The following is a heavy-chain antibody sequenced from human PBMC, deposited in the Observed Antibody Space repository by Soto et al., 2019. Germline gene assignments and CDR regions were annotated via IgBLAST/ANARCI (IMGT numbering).Heavy chain of an antibody. CDR1: GFTFSSYG. CDR3: AKSLGYYYDSSGYYPFDY. V-gene: IGHV3-30*18. D-gene: IGHD3-22*01. J-gene: IGHJ4*02. Sequence: QVQLVESGGGVVQPGRSLRLSCAASGFTFSSYGMHWVRQAPGKGLEWVAVISYDGSNKYYADSVKGRFTISRDNSKNTLYLQMNSLRAEDTAVYYCAKSLGYYYDSSGYYPFDYWGQGTLVTVSS. CDR2: ISYDGSNK.